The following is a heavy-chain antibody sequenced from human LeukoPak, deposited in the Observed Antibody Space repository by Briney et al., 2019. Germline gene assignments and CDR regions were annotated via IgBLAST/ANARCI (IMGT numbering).Heavy chain of an antibody. Sequence: ASVRVSCVASGYTFTGYYIYWVRQAPGQGLEWMAWINPTSGDTNYVQKFQGRVTMTRDTSISTAYVELKRMRSDDTAVYYCARGDGDGPARRAFDISGRGTMVTVSS. J-gene: IGHJ3*02. CDR1: GYTFTGYY. D-gene: IGHD5-24*01. CDR3: ARGDGDGPARRAFDI. V-gene: IGHV1-2*02. CDR2: INPTSGDT.